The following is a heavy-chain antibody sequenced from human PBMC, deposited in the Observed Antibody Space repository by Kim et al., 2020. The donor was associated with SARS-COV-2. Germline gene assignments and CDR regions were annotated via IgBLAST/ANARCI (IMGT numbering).Heavy chain of an antibody. Sequence: KGRFTISRDDSKNTLYLQMNSLKTEDTAVYYCTTRSGYSYGSYYYYGMDVWGQGTTVTVSS. J-gene: IGHJ6*02. CDR3: TTRSGYSYGSYYYYGMDV. D-gene: IGHD5-18*01. V-gene: IGHV3-15*01.